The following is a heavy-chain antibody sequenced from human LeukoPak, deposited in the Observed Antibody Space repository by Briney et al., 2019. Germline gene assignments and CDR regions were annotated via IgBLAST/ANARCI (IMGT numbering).Heavy chain of an antibody. CDR3: ARSIYDSSGLFDY. V-gene: IGHV4-39*07. CDR1: GGSISSSSYY. J-gene: IGHJ4*02. CDR2: IYYSGST. Sequence: SETLSLTCTVSGGSISSSSYYWGWIRQPPGKGLEWIGSIYYSGSTYYNPSLKSRVTMSVDTSKNQFSLKLSSVTAADTAVYYCARSIYDSSGLFDYWGQGTLVTVSS. D-gene: IGHD3-22*01.